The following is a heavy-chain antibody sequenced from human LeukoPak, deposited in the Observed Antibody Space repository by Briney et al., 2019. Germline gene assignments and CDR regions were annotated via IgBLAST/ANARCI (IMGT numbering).Heavy chain of an antibody. V-gene: IGHV4-34*01. CDR1: GGSFSGYY. CDR3: ARGLYYGGKGLFGY. D-gene: IGHD4-23*01. CDR2: INHSGST. Sequence: PSETLSLTCAVYGGSFSGYYWSWIRQPPGKGLEWIGEINHSGSTNYNPSLKSRVTISVDTSKNQFSLKLSSVTAADTAVYYCARGLYYGGKGLFGYWGQGTLVTVSS. J-gene: IGHJ4*02.